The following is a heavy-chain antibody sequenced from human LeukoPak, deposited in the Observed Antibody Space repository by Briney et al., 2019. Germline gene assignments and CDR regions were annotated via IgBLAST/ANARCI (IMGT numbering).Heavy chain of an antibody. CDR1: GGTFSSYA. CDR3: ARGVTYPGTHFDY. CDR2: IIPIFGTA. D-gene: IGHD1-7*01. V-gene: IGHV1-69*05. Sequence: SVKVSCKASGGTFSSYAISWVRQAPGQGLEWMGGIIPIFGTANYAQKFQGRVTITTDESTSTAYMELSSLRSEDTAVYYCARGVTYPGTHFDYWGQGTLVTVSS. J-gene: IGHJ4*02.